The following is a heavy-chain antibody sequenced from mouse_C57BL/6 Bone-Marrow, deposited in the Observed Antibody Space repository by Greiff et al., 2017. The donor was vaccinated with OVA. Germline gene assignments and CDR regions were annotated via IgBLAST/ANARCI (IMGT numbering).Heavy chain of an antibody. CDR1: GYTFTSYW. D-gene: IGHD1-1*01. Sequence: QVQLQQPGAELVKPGASVKLSCKASGYTFTSYWMHWVKQRPGQGLEWIGMIHPNSGSTNYNEKFKSKATLTVDKSSSTAYMQLSSLTSEDSAVYYGARIRTGVAPWAMDYWGQGTSGTVSS. J-gene: IGHJ4*01. CDR2: IHPNSGST. V-gene: IGHV1-64*01. CDR3: ARIRTGVAPWAMDY.